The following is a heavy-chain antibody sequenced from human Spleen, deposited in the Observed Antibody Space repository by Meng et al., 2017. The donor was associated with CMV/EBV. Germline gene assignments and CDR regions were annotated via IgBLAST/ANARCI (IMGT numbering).Heavy chain of an antibody. CDR1: GGSIRGYS. J-gene: IGHJ4*02. Sequence: QVQLQQWGAGLLKPSETLSLTCTVSGGSIRGYSWSWIRQPAGKGLEWIGRIYSSGSTNYNPSLKSRVTVSVDTSKTQFSLRLSSVTAADTAVYYCARVGAYCGGDCYLDYWGQGTLVTVSS. CDR3: ARVGAYCGGDCYLDY. V-gene: IGHV4-59*10. D-gene: IGHD2-21*02. CDR2: IYSSGST.